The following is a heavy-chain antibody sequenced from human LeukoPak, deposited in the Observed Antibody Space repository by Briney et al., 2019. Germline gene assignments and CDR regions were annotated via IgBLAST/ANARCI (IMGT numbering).Heavy chain of an antibody. CDR3: AGVSYCGGDCYHEY. J-gene: IGHJ4*02. V-gene: IGHV3-74*01. Sequence: PGRSLRLSCAASGFIFSNYWMHWVRQAPGKGPVWVSRIKSDGSSTNYADSVKGRFTISRDNGKSTLYLQMNSLRAEDTAVYYCAGVSYCGGDCYHEYWGQGTLVTVSS. CDR2: IKSDGSST. CDR1: GFIFSNYW. D-gene: IGHD2-21*02.